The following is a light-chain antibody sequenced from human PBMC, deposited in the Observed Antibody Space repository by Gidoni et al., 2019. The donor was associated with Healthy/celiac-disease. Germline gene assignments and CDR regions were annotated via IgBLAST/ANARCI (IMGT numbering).Light chain of an antibody. Sequence: DIKMTQSPSSLSASVGDRVTITCRASQSISSYLNWYQQKPGKAPKLLIYAASSLQSGVPSRFSGSGSGTAFTLTISSLHPEDFATYYCQQSYSTRWTFGQGTKVEIK. CDR3: QQSYSTRWT. CDR1: QSISSY. J-gene: IGKJ1*01. CDR2: AAS. V-gene: IGKV1-39*01.